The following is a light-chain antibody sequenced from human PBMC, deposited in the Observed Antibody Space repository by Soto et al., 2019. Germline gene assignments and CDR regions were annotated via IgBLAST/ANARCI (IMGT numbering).Light chain of an antibody. CDR3: SSYTSSSTPYV. CDR1: SSDVGCYNY. J-gene: IGLJ1*01. CDR2: DVT. V-gene: IGLV2-14*01. Sequence: QSALTQPPAASGSPGQSVTISCTRTSSDVGCYNYVSWYQQHPVKAPKLMIYDVTNRPSGVSDRFSGSKSGNTASLTISGLQAEDEADYYCSSYTSSSTPYVFGTGTKVTVL.